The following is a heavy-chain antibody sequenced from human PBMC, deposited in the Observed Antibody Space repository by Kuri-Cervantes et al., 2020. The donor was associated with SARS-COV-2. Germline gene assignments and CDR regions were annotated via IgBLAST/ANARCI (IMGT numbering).Heavy chain of an antibody. CDR3: TTLIDY. Sequence: GESLKISCAVSGFTFSNYAMTWVRQASGKGLEWVGRVRGKANNYATAYAASVKGRFTISRDDSKNMAYLQMNSLKTEDTAVYYCTTLIDYWGQGALVTVSS. CDR2: VRGKANNYAT. V-gene: IGHV3-73*01. CDR1: GFTFSNYA. J-gene: IGHJ4*02.